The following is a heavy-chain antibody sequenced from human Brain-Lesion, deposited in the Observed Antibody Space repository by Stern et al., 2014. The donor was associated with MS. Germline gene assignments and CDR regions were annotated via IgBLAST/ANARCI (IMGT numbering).Heavy chain of an antibody. J-gene: IGHJ4*02. V-gene: IGHV1-2*02. CDR3: AADGSAYISGSLAY. Sequence: VQLVESGAEVKKPGASVKVSCKASGYTFTGYYMHWMRQAPGQGLEWMGWITPNSGVSNYAQKFQGRVTMTWDASITTAYMELSRLRSDDTALYYCAADGSAYISGSLAYWGQGTLVTVSS. CDR1: GYTFTGYY. CDR2: ITPNSGVS. D-gene: IGHD6-19*01.